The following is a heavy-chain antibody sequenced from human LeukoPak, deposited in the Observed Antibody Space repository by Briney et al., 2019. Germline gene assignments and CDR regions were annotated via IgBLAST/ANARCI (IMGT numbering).Heavy chain of an antibody. CDR1: GYTFTGYY. V-gene: IGHV1-2*02. CDR2: INPNSGGT. Sequence: ASVKVSCKASGYTFTGYYMHWVRQAPGQGLEWMGWINPNSGGTNYAQKFQGRVTMTRDTSISTAYMELSRLRSDDTAVYYCARVWDWWIPTDYWGQGTPVTVSS. D-gene: IGHD5-18*01. CDR3: ARVWDWWIPTDY. J-gene: IGHJ4*02.